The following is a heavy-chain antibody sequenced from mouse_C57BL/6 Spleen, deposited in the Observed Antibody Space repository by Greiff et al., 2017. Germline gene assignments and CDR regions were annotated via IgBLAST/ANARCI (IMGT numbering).Heavy chain of an antibody. V-gene: IGHV1-19*01. Sequence: EVKLQQSGPVLVKPGASVKMSCKASGYTFTDYYMNWVKQSHGKSLEWIGVINPYNGGTSYNQKFKGKATLTVDKSSSTAYMELNSLTSEDSAVYYCAEGDYYDYLFAYWGQGTLVTVSA. J-gene: IGHJ3*01. CDR2: INPYNGGT. CDR1: GYTFTDYY. D-gene: IGHD2-4*01. CDR3: AEGDYYDYLFAY.